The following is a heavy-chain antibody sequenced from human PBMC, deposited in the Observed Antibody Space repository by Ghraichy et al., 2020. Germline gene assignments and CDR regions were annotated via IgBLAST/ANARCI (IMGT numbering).Heavy chain of an antibody. CDR1: GFTFDDYA. Sequence: GGSLRLSCAASGFTFDDYAMHWVRQAPGKGLEWVSLISWDGGSTYYADSVKGRFTISRDNSKNSLYLQMNSLRAEDTALYYCAKDMAAERYYFDYWGQGTLVTVSS. CDR2: ISWDGGST. J-gene: IGHJ4*02. V-gene: IGHV3-43D*03. CDR3: AKDMAAERYYFDY. D-gene: IGHD2-15*01.